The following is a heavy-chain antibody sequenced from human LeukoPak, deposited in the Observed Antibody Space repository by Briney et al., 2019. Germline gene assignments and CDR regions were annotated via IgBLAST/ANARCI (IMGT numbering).Heavy chain of an antibody. V-gene: IGHV4-59*02. D-gene: IGHD2-15*01. CDR2: IYKIGTT. J-gene: IGHJ4*02. Sequence: SETLSLTCTVFGDSVTGYYLNWVRQPPGKGLEGIGHIYKIGTTNYNPPLKRRLTISADTSKNQSSLKLRSVTAADTAVYYCVIGVGWQPDYWGQGALVTVSS. CDR3: VIGVGWQPDY. CDR1: GDSVTGYY.